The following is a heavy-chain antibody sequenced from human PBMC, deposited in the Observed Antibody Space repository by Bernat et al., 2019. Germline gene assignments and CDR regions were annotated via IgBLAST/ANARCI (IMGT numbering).Heavy chain of an antibody. J-gene: IGHJ4*02. CDR1: GFTFSTYW. Sequence: EVQLVESGGGLVQPGGSLRLSCVASGFTFSTYWMSWVRQAPGKGLQWVASIRPDGSDTRCVDSVKGRFTISRDNAQNSLFLDMNSLRVEDTAVYYCARLPGLSTYYDYWGQGALVTVSS. CDR2: IRPDGSDT. D-gene: IGHD2-21*01. V-gene: IGHV3-7*01. CDR3: ARLPGLSTYYDY.